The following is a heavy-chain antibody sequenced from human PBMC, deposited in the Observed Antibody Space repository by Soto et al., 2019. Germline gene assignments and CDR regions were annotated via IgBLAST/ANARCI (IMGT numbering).Heavy chain of an antibody. CDR3: AKALVGEVGATDY. D-gene: IGHD1-26*01. Sequence: GGSLRLSWTASGFTFSKYAMSWGRQAPGKGLEWVSAITRTDSTYYADSVKGRFTISRDNSRNTLYLQMNSLGAEDAALYYCAKALVGEVGATDYWGQGTLVTVSS. CDR1: GFTFSKYA. CDR2: ITRTDST. V-gene: IGHV3-23*01. J-gene: IGHJ4*02.